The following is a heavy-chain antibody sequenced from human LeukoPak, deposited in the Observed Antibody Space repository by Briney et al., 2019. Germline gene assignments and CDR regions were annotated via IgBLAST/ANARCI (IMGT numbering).Heavy chain of an antibody. CDR3: AKDTYDSRGYYPWDH. J-gene: IGHJ4*02. D-gene: IGHD3-22*01. Sequence: SETLSLTCSVSGYSISSGYYWGWIRQPPGKGQEWIGSSNHSGSSYYNPSLKSRVTILVDTSRNQFSLKLTSVTVADTAVYYCAKDTYDSRGYYPWDHWGQGTLVTVSS. V-gene: IGHV4-38-2*02. CDR1: GYSISSGYY. CDR2: SNHSGSS.